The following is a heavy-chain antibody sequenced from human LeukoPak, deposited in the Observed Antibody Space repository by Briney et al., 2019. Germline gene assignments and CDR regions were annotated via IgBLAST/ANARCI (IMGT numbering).Heavy chain of an antibody. CDR3: AKDLSPYCSGGSCGVDY. CDR1: GFTFSSYA. CDR2: ISGSGGST. V-gene: IGHV3-23*01. J-gene: IGHJ4*02. Sequence: GGSLRLSCAASGFTFSSYAMSWVRQAPGKGLEWVSAISGSGGSTYYADSVKGRFTISRDNSKNTLYLQMNNLRAEDTAVYYCAKDLSPYCSGGSCGVDYWGQGTLVTVSS. D-gene: IGHD2-15*01.